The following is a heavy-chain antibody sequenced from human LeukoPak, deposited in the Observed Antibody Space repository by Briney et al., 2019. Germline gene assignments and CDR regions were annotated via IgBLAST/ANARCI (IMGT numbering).Heavy chain of an antibody. J-gene: IGHJ4*02. D-gene: IGHD5-12*01. CDR2: ISSDGSTK. Sequence: GGSLRLSCAASGFTFSNYPIHWVRQAPGKGLEWVAVISSDGSTKYYADSVKGRFTISRDNSKNTLYLQMNSLKADDTAVYYCARDYSGVDYWGQGTLVTVSS. CDR1: GFTFSNYP. CDR3: ARDYSGVDY. V-gene: IGHV3-30-3*01.